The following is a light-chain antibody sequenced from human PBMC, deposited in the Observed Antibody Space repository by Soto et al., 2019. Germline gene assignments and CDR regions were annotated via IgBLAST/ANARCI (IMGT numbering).Light chain of an antibody. CDR3: QQYGLSPRT. V-gene: IGKV3-20*01. CDR2: EAS. Sequence: EIVLTQSPGTLSLSPGQRVTLSCRASQYVNTNYLAWYQEKPGQAPRVLIYEASSRAAGVPDRFIGSGSGTDFTLTISRLDPEDSAVYYCQQYGLSPRTFGQGTKVEIK. J-gene: IGKJ1*01. CDR1: QYVNTNY.